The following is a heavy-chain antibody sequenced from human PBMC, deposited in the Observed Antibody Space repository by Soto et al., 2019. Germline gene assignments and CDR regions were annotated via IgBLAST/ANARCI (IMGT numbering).Heavy chain of an antibody. V-gene: IGHV4-34*01. D-gene: IGHD2-15*01. Sequence: PSETLYLTCAVYGVSFSGYYWHWIRQPPGKGLQWIGEINHSGSTKYNPSLKSPVIMSVDTSKNQFSLKLSSVTAADTAVYYCARGRVTGYCTSSSSCKNWLDSWGQGPLVTVS. J-gene: IGHJ5*01. CDR2: INHSGST. CDR3: ARGRVTGYCTSSSSCKNWLDS. CDR1: GVSFSGYY.